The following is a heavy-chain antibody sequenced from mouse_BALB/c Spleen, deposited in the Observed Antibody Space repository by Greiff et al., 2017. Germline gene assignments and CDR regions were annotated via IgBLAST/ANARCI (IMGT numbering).Heavy chain of an antibody. CDR2: ILPGSGST. Sequence: QVQLQQSGAELMKPGASVKISCKATGYTFSSYWLEWVKQRPGHGLEWIGEILPGSGSTTYNEKFKGKATFTADTSSNTAYMQLSSLTSEDSAVYYCARPLPRVGYAMDYWGQGTSVTVSS. CDR3: ARPLPRVGYAMDY. CDR1: GYTFSSYW. D-gene: IGHD2-10*01. V-gene: IGHV1-9*01. J-gene: IGHJ4*01.